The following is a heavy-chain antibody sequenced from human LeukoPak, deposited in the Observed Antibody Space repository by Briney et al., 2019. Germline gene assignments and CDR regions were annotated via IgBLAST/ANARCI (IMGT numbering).Heavy chain of an antibody. J-gene: IGHJ1*01. CDR3: ARGLLVGNTGYYIAF. CDR2: IYYSGST. Sequence: SETLSLTCTVSGGSINGYYWTWIRQPPGKGLEWIGYIYYSGSTNYQPSLESRVTLSLDTSKKQFSLKPTSVTAADTAVYYCARGLLVGNTGYYIAFWGQGTPVTVSS. CDR1: GGSINGYY. V-gene: IGHV4-59*01. D-gene: IGHD1-26*01.